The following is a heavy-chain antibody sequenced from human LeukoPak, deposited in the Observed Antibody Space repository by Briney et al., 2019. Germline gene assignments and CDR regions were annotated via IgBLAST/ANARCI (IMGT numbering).Heavy chain of an antibody. CDR1: GGSISSGSYY. CDR2: IYTSGRT. V-gene: IGHV4-61*02. D-gene: IGHD3-22*01. Sequence: SQTLSLTCTVSGGSISSGSYYWSWIRQPAGKGLEWIGRIYTSGRTNYTPSLKSRVTISVDKSKNQLSLKLSSVTAADTAVYYCARDNYDNSGYYFDYWGQGTLVTVSS. CDR3: ARDNYDNSGYYFDY. J-gene: IGHJ4*02.